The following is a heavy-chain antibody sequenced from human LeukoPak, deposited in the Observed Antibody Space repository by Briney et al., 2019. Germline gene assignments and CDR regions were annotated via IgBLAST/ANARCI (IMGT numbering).Heavy chain of an antibody. CDR1: GGSFSGYY. CDR2: IDHSGST. D-gene: IGHD2-15*01. V-gene: IGHV4-34*01. J-gene: IGHJ6*03. CDR3: ARVRRLLPFYYYYMDV. Sequence: ASETLSLTCAVYGGSFSGYYWSWIRQPPGKGLEWIGEIDHSGSTNYNPSLKSRVTISVDTSKNRFSLKLSSVTAADTAVYYCARVRRLLPFYYYYMDVWGKGTTVTVSS.